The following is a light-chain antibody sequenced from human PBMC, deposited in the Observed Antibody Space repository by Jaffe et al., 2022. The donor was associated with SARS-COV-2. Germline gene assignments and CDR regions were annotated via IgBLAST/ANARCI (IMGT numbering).Light chain of an antibody. Sequence: QSVLTQPPSVSGAPGQRVTISCTGSSSNIGSAYNVHWYQQFPGKAPKLLIYGNNNRPSGVPDRFSASRSGTSASLAITGLQAEDEAYYYCQSYDTGLSIAGVFGGGTKLTVL. J-gene: IGLJ3*02. CDR3: QSYDTGLSIAGV. CDR2: GNN. CDR1: SSNIGSAYN. V-gene: IGLV1-40*01.